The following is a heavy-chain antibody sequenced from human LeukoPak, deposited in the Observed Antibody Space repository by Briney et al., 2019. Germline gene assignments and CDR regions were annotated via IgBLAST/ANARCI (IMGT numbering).Heavy chain of an antibody. D-gene: IGHD3-22*01. CDR2: INSDGINT. J-gene: IGHJ5*02. V-gene: IGHV3-74*01. CDR1: GFTFSNYW. Sequence: GGSLRLSCAASGFTFSNYWMHWVRQAPGKGPVWVSRINSDGINTSYADSVEGRFTISRDNAKNTLNLQMNSLRAEDTAVYYCARDLGQYYDTSDNWFDPWGQGTLVTVSS. CDR3: ARDLGQYYDTSDNWFDP.